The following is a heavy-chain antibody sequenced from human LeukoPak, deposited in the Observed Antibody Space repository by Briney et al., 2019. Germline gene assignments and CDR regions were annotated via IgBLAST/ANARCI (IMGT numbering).Heavy chain of an antibody. CDR2: ISAYNGNT. Sequence: ASVKVSCKASGYTFTSYGISWVRQSPGQGLEWMGWISAYNGNTNYAQKLQGRVTMTTDTSTSTAYMELRSLRSDDTAVYYCARVPGSYGGNSEYYFDYWGQGTLVTVSS. V-gene: IGHV1-18*01. CDR1: GYTFTSYG. D-gene: IGHD4-23*01. J-gene: IGHJ4*02. CDR3: ARVPGSYGGNSEYYFDY.